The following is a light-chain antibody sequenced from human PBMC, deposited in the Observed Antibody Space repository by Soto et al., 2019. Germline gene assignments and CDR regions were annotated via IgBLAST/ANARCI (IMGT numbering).Light chain of an antibody. CDR2: GAF. CDR3: QQYINWPVYT. Sequence: EIVMTQSPATLSVSPGEGATLSCRASQSVGSSLAWYQQKPGQVPRILIYGAFTRVTGIPARFSGSGSGTEFTLTISSLQSEDFAVYYCQQYINWPVYTFGQGTKLEIK. J-gene: IGKJ2*01. CDR1: QSVGSS. V-gene: IGKV3-15*01.